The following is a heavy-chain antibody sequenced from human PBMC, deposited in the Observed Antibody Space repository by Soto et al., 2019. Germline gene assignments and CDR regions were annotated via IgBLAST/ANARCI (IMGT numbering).Heavy chain of an antibody. CDR1: GGSINSGRSS. Sequence: SETLSLTCSVSGGSINSGRSSWNWIRQSPGKGLEWIAYIYHSGSTYYNPSLKSRVTISVDRSENQFSLKLTPVTAADTAVYYCVRESTTSGPNWFDTWGPGILVTVSS. CDR3: VRESTTSGPNWFDT. V-gene: IGHV4-30-2*06. J-gene: IGHJ5*02. CDR2: IYHSGST. D-gene: IGHD1-1*01.